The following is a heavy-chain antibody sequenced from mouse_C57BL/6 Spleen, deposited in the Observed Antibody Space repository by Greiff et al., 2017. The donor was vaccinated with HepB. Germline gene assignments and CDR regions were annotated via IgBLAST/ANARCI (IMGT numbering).Heavy chain of an antibody. J-gene: IGHJ3*01. V-gene: IGHV6-6*01. Sequence: EVKVEESGGGLVQPGGSMKLSCAASGFTFSDAWMDWVRQSPEKGLEWVAEIRNKANNHATYYAESVKGRFTISRDDSKSSVYLQMNSLRAEDTGIYYCTREGTTVVATPFAYWGQGTLVTVSA. CDR1: GFTFSDAW. D-gene: IGHD1-1*01. CDR2: IRNKANNHAT. CDR3: TREGTTVVATPFAY.